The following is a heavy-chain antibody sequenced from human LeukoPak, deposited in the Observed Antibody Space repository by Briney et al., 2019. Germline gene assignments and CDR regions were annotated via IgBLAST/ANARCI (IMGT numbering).Heavy chain of an antibody. Sequence: PSETLSLTCNVSGASMRSETHYWSWLRQHPGKGLERIAYIYYTAGAYYNPSLESRVSISLDASENQFSLKLSSVTAADTAVYYCARGRRELKYAPDYWGQGTLVTVSS. J-gene: IGHJ4*02. CDR3: ARGRRELKYAPDY. V-gene: IGHV4-31*03. D-gene: IGHD2-2*01. CDR1: GASMRSETHY. CDR2: IYYTAGA.